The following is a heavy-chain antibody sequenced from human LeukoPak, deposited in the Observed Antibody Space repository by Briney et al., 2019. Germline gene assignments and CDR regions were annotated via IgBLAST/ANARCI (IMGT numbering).Heavy chain of an antibody. J-gene: IGHJ4*02. CDR3: ASWRGSSDSGGYYYDY. Sequence: GRSLRLSCAASGFIFRNYGMHWVRQAPCKGLEGVAVIWFDGSNQYYADSVKGRFTISRDNSKSTLYLQMNSLRLEDTAVYYCASWRGSSDSGGYYYDYWGQGTLVTVSS. CDR2: IWFDGSNQ. D-gene: IGHD3-22*01. V-gene: IGHV3-33*01. CDR1: GFIFRNYG.